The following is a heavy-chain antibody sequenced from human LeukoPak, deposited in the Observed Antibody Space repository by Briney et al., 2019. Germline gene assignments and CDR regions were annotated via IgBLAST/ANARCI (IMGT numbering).Heavy chain of an antibody. V-gene: IGHV4-39*01. D-gene: IGHD6-19*01. CDR3: ARPGYSSGWDAFDI. Sequence: PSETMSLTCTVSGGSISSSSYYWGRLRQPPGKGLEWIGSIYYSGSTYYNPSLKSRVTISVATSKNQFSLKLSSVTAADTAVYYCARPGYSSGWDAFDIWGQGTMVTVSS. CDR1: GGSISSSSYY. CDR2: IYYSGST. J-gene: IGHJ3*02.